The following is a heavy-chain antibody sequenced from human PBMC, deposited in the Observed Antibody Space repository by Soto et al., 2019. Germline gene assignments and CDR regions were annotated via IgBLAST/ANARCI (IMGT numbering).Heavy chain of an antibody. J-gene: IGHJ4*02. CDR1: GFSLSNARMG. D-gene: IGHD6-13*01. CDR2: IFSNDEK. V-gene: IGHV2-26*01. Sequence: QVTLKESGPVLVKPTETLTLTCTVSGFSLSNARMGVSWIRQPPGKALEWLAHIFSNDEKSYSTSLKSRLTISKHTSKSQVVLTMTNMDPVDTATYYCARTIDSSSWYVLHRYYFDYWGQGTLVTVSS. CDR3: ARTIDSSSWYVLHRYYFDY.